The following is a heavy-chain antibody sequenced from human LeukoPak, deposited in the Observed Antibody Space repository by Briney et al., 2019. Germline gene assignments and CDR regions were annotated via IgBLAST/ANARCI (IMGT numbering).Heavy chain of an antibody. D-gene: IGHD7-27*01. V-gene: IGHV1-69*13. J-gene: IGHJ2*01. CDR1: GGTFSSYA. Sequence: SVKVSCKASGGTFSSYAISWVRQAPGQGLEWMGGIIPIFGTANYAQKFQGRVTITADESTSTAYMELSSLRSEDTAVYYCARPVTGDGGYWYFDLWGRGTLVTVSS. CDR3: ARPVTGDGGYWYFDL. CDR2: IIPIFGTA.